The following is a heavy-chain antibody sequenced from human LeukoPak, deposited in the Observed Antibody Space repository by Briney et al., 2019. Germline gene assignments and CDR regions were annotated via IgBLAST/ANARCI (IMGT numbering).Heavy chain of an antibody. CDR3: AKGETRDGYKQLYFDY. Sequence: GASVKVSCKTSGGTFSSYTISWARQAPGQGLEWMGGIIPIFGTSNYAQKFQGRVTITADESTTTAYMELTSLRSEDTAVYYCAKGETRDGYKQLYFDYWGQGTLVTVSS. CDR2: IIPIFGTS. J-gene: IGHJ4*02. D-gene: IGHD5-24*01. V-gene: IGHV1-69*13. CDR1: GGTFSSYT.